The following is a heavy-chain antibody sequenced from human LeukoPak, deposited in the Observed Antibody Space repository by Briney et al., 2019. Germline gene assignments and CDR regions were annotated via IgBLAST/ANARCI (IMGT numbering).Heavy chain of an antibody. CDR2: INTDGSST. V-gene: IGHV3-74*01. J-gene: IGHJ2*01. CDR1: GFTFSSYW. CDR3: ARVGTGSWYFDL. D-gene: IGHD3-10*01. Sequence: PGGSLRLSCAASGFTFSSYWMHWVRQAPGKGLVWVSRINTDGSSTNYADSVKGRFTISRDNAKNTLYLQMNSLRAADTAVYYCARVGTGSWYFDLWGRGTLVTFSS.